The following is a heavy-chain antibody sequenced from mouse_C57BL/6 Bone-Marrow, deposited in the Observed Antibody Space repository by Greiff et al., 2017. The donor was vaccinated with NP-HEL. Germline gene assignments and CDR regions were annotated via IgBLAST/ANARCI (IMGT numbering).Heavy chain of an antibody. D-gene: IGHD1-1*01. Sequence: QVQLKQSGAELVKPGASVKISCKASGYAFSGYWMNWVKQRPGKGLEWLGQLNPGDGGTNTNEKFKGKATQTADKSASTAYMQLSSVTSEDSAVYFCARDGSSFDYWGQGTTLTVSS. J-gene: IGHJ2*01. CDR3: ARDGSSFDY. V-gene: IGHV1-80*01. CDR1: GYAFSGYW. CDR2: LNPGDGGT.